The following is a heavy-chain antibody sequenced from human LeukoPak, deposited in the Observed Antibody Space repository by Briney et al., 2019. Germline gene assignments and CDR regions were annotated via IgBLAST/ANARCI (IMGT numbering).Heavy chain of an antibody. V-gene: IGHV1-18*04. CDR2: ISAYNGNT. D-gene: IGHD3-22*01. CDR1: GYTLTGYY. J-gene: IGHJ3*02. Sequence: GASVKVSCKASGYTLTGYYMHWVRQAPGQGLEWMGWISAYNGNTNYAQKLQGRVTMTTDTSTSTAYMELRSLRSDDTAVYYCARELVGSGSGYSPFLKAFDIWGQGTMVTVSS. CDR3: ARELVGSGSGYSPFLKAFDI.